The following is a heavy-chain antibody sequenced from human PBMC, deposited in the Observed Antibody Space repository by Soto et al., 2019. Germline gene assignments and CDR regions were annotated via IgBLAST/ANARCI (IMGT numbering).Heavy chain of an antibody. CDR3: ARNFDWLPAPRLYYYDGMDV. Sequence: ASVKVSCKASGGTFSSYAISWVRQAPGQGLEWMGGIIPIFGTANYAQKFQGRVTITADESTSTAYMELSSLRSEDTAVYYCARNFDWLPAPRLYYYDGMDVWGQGTTVTVSS. J-gene: IGHJ6*02. V-gene: IGHV1-69*13. CDR1: GGTFSSYA. D-gene: IGHD3-9*01. CDR2: IIPIFGTA.